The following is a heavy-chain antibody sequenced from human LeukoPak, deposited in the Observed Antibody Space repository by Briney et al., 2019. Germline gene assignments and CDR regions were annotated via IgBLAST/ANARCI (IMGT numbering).Heavy chain of an antibody. CDR1: GFNFNMFA. Sequence: GGSLRLSCTGTGFNFNMFAMHWVRQAPGKGLEWVSGLSRSGTTTNYADSVKGRFTISRDRSQHTMFLQLNSLRPEDTAVYYCAKEQRIRHCSEGVCMEGYYFDCWGQGTLVTVSS. J-gene: IGHJ4*02. CDR3: AKEQRIRHCSEGVCMEGYYFDC. V-gene: IGHV3-23*01. CDR2: LSRSGTTT. D-gene: IGHD2-15*01.